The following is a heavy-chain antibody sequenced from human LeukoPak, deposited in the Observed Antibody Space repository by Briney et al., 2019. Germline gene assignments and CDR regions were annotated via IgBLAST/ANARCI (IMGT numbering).Heavy chain of an antibody. CDR1: GFTFSSYG. J-gene: IGHJ4*02. CDR2: ISYDGSNK. D-gene: IGHD6-19*01. V-gene: IGHV3-30*03. Sequence: PGRSLRLSCAASGFTFSSYGMHWVRQAPGKGLEWVAVISYDGSNKYYADSVKGRFTISRDNSKNTLYLQMNSLRAEDTAVYYCARHLRGSGWFDYWGQGTLVTVSS. CDR3: ARHLRGSGWFDY.